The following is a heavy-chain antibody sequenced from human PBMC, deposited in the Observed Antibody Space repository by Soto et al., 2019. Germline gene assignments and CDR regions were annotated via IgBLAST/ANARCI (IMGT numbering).Heavy chain of an antibody. CDR3: ARYGKWLPYFDY. V-gene: IGHV4-61*01. CDR1: GGSVSSGSYY. J-gene: IGHJ4*02. D-gene: IGHD6-19*01. Sequence: QVQLQESGPGLVKPSETLSLTCTVSGGSVSSGSYYWSWIRQPPGKGLEWIGYIYYSGSTNYNPSLKSRVTISVDTSKNQFPLKLSSVTAADTAVYYCARYGKWLPYFDYWGQGTLVTVSS. CDR2: IYYSGST.